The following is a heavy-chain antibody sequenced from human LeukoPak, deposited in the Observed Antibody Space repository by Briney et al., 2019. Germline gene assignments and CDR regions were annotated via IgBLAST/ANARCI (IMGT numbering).Heavy chain of an antibody. CDR2: INPSGSP. D-gene: IGHD6-13*01. CDR3: ARGQVKQQLLPRTGSRDYYYYMDV. Sequence: SETLSLTCAVYGGSFSGYYRSWLRQPPGKGLEWIGEINPSGSPNYNPSLTSRVTISVDTSKNQFSLKLSSMTAADTAVYYCARGQVKQQLLPRTGSRDYYYYMDVWGKGTTVTVSS. V-gene: IGHV4-34*01. J-gene: IGHJ6*03. CDR1: GGSFSGYY.